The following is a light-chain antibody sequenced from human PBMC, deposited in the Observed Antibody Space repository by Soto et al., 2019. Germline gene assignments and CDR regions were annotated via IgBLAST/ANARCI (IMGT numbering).Light chain of an antibody. V-gene: IGKV1-5*03. CDR3: QQYNDNWT. CDR1: QSISSW. CDR2: KAS. Sequence: EIQMTQSPSTLSESVGDRVTVTCRASQSISSWLAWYQQKPGTAPKLLIYKASTLQTGVPSRFSGSGSGTEFTLTISSLQPDDFATYYCQQYNDNWTFGQGTKVDIK. J-gene: IGKJ1*01.